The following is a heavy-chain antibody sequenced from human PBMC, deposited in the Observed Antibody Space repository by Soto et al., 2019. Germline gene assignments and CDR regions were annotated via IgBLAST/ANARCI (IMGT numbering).Heavy chain of an antibody. D-gene: IGHD3-9*01. Sequence: QVQLQESGPGLVKPSQTLSLTCTVSGGSISSGGYYWSWIRQHPGKGLEWIGYIYYSGSTYYNPSLKSRVTISVDTYKNQFSLKLSSVTAADTAVYYCARDLFLTGYYTWFDPWGQGTLVTVSS. CDR3: ARDLFLTGYYTWFDP. CDR1: GGSISSGGYY. CDR2: IYYSGST. V-gene: IGHV4-31*03. J-gene: IGHJ5*02.